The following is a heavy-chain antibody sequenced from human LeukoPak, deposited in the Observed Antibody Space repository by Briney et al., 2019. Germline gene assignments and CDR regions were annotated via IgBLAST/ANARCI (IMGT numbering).Heavy chain of an antibody. V-gene: IGHV4-61*08. CDR2: VSYSGST. D-gene: IGHD3-22*01. CDR1: GGSISSGGYY. CDR3: ARVSPRDTYYLGMDV. Sequence: SETLSLTCTVSGGSISSGGYYWSWIRQPPGKGLEWIGYVSYSGSTNYNPSLKSRVTISEDTSKKQFSLKLTSVTAADTAVYYCARVSPRDTYYLGMDVWGRGTTVTVSS. J-gene: IGHJ6*02.